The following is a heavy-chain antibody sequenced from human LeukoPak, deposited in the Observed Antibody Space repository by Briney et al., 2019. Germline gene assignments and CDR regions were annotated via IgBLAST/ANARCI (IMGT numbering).Heavy chain of an antibody. CDR2: ISSSSSYI. V-gene: IGHV3-21*01. D-gene: IGHD3-10*01. CDR1: GFTFSSYS. CDR3: ARGWSGWFDP. J-gene: IGHJ5*02. Sequence: AGSLRLSCAASGFTFSSYSMNWVRQAPGKGLEWVSSISSSSSYIYYADSVKGRFTISRDNAKNSLYLQMNSLRVEDTAVYYCARGWSGWFDPWGQGTLVTVSS.